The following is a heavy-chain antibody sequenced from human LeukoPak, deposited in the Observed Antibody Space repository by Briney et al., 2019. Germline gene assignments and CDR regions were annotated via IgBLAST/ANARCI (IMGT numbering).Heavy chain of an antibody. Sequence: GASVKVSCKASGYTFTGYYMHWVRQAPGQGLEWMGWINPNSGGTNYAQKFQGRVTMTRDTSISTAYMELSRLRSDDTAVYYCARDYSSSSSVWFDPWGQGTLVTVSS. CDR3: ARDYSSSSSVWFDP. CDR2: INPNSGGT. CDR1: GYTFTGYY. D-gene: IGHD6-6*01. V-gene: IGHV1-2*02. J-gene: IGHJ5*02.